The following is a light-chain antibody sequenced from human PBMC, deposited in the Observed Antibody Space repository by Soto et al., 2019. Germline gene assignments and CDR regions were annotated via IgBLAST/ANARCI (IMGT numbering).Light chain of an antibody. Sequence: DIQMTQSPSTLSASVGDRVTITCRASQSISSWLAWYQQKPGKAPKLLIYKASSLESGVPSRFSGSGSGTEFTLTISLLQPDDFATYYCQQYNSVPTFGQGTKVEIK. CDR2: KAS. CDR3: QQYNSVPT. V-gene: IGKV1-5*03. CDR1: QSISSW. J-gene: IGKJ1*01.